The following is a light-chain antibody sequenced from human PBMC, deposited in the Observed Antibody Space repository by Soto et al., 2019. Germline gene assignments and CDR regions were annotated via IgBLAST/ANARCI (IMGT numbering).Light chain of an antibody. J-gene: IGKJ1*01. CDR2: QAS. V-gene: IGKV1-5*03. Sequence: DIQMTQSPSTLSASVGDRVTITCRASQSITPWLAWYQQKPGKVPKLLIYQASSLESGVPLRFSGSASGTEFTLTINSLQPDDVATYYCQHYNRYSATFGQGTKVEIK. CDR3: QHYNRYSAT. CDR1: QSITPW.